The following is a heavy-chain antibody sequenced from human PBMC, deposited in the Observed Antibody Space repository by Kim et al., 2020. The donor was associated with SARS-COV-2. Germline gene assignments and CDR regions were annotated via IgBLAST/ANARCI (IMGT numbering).Heavy chain of an antibody. Sequence: GGSLRLSCAASGFTFSSYAMHWVRQAPGKGLEWVTVISYDGSNKYYADSVKGRFTISRDNSKNTLYLQMNSLGAEDTAVYYCARGWRGIAVAGAAEYFQHWGQGTLVTVSS. CDR2: ISYDGSNK. D-gene: IGHD6-19*01. CDR3: ARGWRGIAVAGAAEYFQH. CDR1: GFTFSSYA. J-gene: IGHJ1*01. V-gene: IGHV3-30-3*01.